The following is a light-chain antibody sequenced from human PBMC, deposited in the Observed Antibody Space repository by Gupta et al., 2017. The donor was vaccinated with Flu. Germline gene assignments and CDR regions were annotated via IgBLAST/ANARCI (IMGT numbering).Light chain of an antibody. CDR2: DNK. J-gene: IGLJ3*02. CDR1: TSNIGNSY. CDR3: GTWDTSLSSGV. V-gene: IGLV1-51*01. Sequence: QSVFTQPPPVPAASVHWITISCSVRTSNIGNSYVYWYQQFPGTAPKLLIYDNKQRPSGIPDRFYGSKSGTSATLGITGLQTGDEAVDYCGTWDTSLSSGVFGGGNKLTVL.